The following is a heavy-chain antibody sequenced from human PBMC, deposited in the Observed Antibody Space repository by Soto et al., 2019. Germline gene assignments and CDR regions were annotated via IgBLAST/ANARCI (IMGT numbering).Heavy chain of an antibody. CDR3: AKMFRRGYYYYGMDV. CDR2: ISGSGGST. Sequence: GGSLRLFCAASGFTFSSYAMSWVRQAPGKGLEWVSAISGSGGSTYYADSVKGRFTISRDNSKNTLYLQMNSLRAEDTAVYYCAKMFRRGYYYYGMDVWGQRTTVTVSS. CDR1: GFTFSSYA. D-gene: IGHD3-10*02. J-gene: IGHJ6*02. V-gene: IGHV3-23*01.